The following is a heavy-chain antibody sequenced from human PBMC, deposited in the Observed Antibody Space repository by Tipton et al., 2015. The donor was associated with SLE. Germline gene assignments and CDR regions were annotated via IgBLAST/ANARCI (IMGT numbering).Heavy chain of an antibody. CDR2: IYSGGST. V-gene: IGHV3-66*02. CDR3: ARAVRDGYIAPGY. D-gene: IGHD5-24*01. Sequence: SLRLSCAASGFTVSSNYMSWVRQAPGKGLEWVSVIYSGGSTYYADSVKGRFTISRDNSKNTLYLQMNSLRAEDTAVYYCARAVRDGYIAPGYWGQGTLVTVSS. J-gene: IGHJ4*02. CDR1: GFTVSSNY.